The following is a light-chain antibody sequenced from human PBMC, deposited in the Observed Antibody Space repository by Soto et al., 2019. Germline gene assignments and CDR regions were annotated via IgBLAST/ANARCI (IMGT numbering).Light chain of an antibody. CDR3: SSYTTSAPYV. CDR1: DSDVGAYKF. J-gene: IGLJ1*01. CDR2: EVT. Sequence: QSALTQPASVSGSPGQSITISCTGTDSDVGAYKFVSWYQQHPGKAPKLMLYEVTIRPSGVSNRFSGSKSGNTASLTISGLQAEDEADYYCSSYTTSAPYVFGSGTKVTVL. V-gene: IGLV2-14*01.